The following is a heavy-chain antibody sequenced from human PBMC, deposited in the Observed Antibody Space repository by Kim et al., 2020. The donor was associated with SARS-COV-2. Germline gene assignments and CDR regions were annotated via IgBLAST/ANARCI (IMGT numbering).Heavy chain of an antibody. CDR3: ARSPITMIVVVTHFDI. V-gene: IGHV4-31*02. Sequence: SLTSRVTISVDTSKNQCSLKLSSVTAADTAVYYCARSPITMIVVVTHFDIWGQGTMVTVSS. D-gene: IGHD3-22*01. J-gene: IGHJ3*02.